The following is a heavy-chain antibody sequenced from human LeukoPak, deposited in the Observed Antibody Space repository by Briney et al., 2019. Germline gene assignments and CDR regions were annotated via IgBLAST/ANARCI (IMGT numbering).Heavy chain of an antibody. J-gene: IGHJ3*02. D-gene: IGHD6-19*01. CDR3: ARKGSGWYAFDI. V-gene: IGHV4-28*01. Sequence: SDTLSLTCAVSGDSISSNYWRSWIRQPPQKGLEWIGYIYYSGSTHQNPSLQSRLTMSVDTSKNQFSLKLSSVTAVDTAVYYCARKGSGWYAFDIWGQGTMVTVSS. CDR2: IYYSGST. CDR1: GDSISSNYW.